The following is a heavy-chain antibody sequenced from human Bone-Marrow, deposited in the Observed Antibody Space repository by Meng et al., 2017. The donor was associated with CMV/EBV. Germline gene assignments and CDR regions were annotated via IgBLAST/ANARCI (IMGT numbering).Heavy chain of an antibody. V-gene: IGHV3-33*01. J-gene: IGHJ4*02. CDR1: NFAFSTYG. CDR2: IWFDGNNK. Sequence: GESLKISCTASNFAFSTYGLHWVRQAPGKGLEWVAVIWFDGNNKNYADFAKGRFTISRDNSKNTLYLQMNSLRAEDTAVYYCARDRLRFLEWLGFDYWGQGTLVTVYS. D-gene: IGHD3-3*01. CDR3: ARDRLRFLEWLGFDY.